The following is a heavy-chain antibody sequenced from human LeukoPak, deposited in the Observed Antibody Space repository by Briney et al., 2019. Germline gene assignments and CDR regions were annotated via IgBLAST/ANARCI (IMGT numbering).Heavy chain of an antibody. J-gene: IGHJ6*04. CDR1: GFTFSSYW. CDR2: IKQDGSEK. D-gene: IGHD5-18*01. CDR3: ARVVTGYYYYGMDV. V-gene: IGHV3-7*03. Sequence: GGSLRLSCAASGFTFSSYWMSWVRQAPGKGLEWVANIKQDGSEKYYVDSVKGRFTISRDNAKNSLYLQMNSLRAEDTAVYYCARVVTGYYYYGMDVWGKGTTVTVSS.